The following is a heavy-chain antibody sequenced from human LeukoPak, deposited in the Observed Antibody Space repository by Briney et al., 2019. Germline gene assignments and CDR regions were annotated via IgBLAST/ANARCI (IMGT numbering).Heavy chain of an antibody. CDR3: ARVASWGYSYSLLNFDF. CDR1: GYTFTDYY. V-gene: IGHV1-2*02. D-gene: IGHD5-18*01. CDR2: INPNSGGT. Sequence: ASVKVSCKASGYTFTDYYMHWVRQAPGQGLEWMGWINPNSGGTNYAQKLQDRVTMTRDTSISTAYMDLSRLRSDDTAVYYCARVASWGYSYSLLNFDFWGQGTLVTVSS. J-gene: IGHJ4*02.